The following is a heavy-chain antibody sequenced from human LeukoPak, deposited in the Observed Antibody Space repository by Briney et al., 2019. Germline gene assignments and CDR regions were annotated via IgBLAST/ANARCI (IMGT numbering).Heavy chain of an antibody. Sequence: ASVKVSCKASGYTFTGYYMHWVRQAPGQGLEWMGWISAYNGNTNYAQKLQGRVTMTTDTSTSTAYMELRSLRSDDTAVYYCARAHYYGSGSYPGLDWFDPWGQGTLVTVSS. CDR2: ISAYNGNT. CDR3: ARAHYYGSGSYPGLDWFDP. J-gene: IGHJ5*02. CDR1: GYTFTGYY. D-gene: IGHD3-10*01. V-gene: IGHV1-18*04.